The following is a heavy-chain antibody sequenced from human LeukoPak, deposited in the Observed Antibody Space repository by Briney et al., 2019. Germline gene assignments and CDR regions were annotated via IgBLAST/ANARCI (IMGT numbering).Heavy chain of an antibody. D-gene: IGHD6-13*01. CDR1: GYXFTSYY. J-gene: IGHJ4*02. CDR2: INPSSGGT. CDR3: ARDRGSSWYVDY. V-gene: IGHV1-2*02. Sequence: GASVKVSCKTSGYXFTSYYIHWVRQAPGQGLEWMGWINPSSGGTEYAQRFQGRVTMTGDTSISTAYMELSRVRSDDTAVYYCARDRGSSWYVDYWGQGTLVTVSS.